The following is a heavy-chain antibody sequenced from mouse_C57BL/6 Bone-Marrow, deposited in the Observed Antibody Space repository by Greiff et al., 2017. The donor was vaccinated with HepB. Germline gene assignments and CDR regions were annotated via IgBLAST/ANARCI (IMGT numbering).Heavy chain of an antibody. Sequence: QQPGAELVKPGASVKLSCKASGYTFTSYWMHWVKQRPGQGLEWIGMIHPNSGSTNYNEKFKSKATLTVDKSSSTAYMQLSSLTSEDSAVYYCALPTTVVATNFDVWGTGTTVTVSS. CDR2: IHPNSGST. V-gene: IGHV1-64*01. J-gene: IGHJ1*03. CDR3: ALPTTVVATNFDV. CDR1: GYTFTSYW. D-gene: IGHD1-1*01.